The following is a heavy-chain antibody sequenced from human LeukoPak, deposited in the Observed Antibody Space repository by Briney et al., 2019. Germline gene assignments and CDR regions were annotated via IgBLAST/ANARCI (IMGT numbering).Heavy chain of an antibody. CDR2: INHSGST. Sequence: SGTLSLTCAVYGGSFSGYYWSWIRQPPGKGLEWIGEINHSGSTNYNPSLKSRVTISVDTSKNQFSLKLSSVTAADTAVYYCARGGFRAFDIWGQGTMVTVSS. J-gene: IGHJ3*02. V-gene: IGHV4-34*01. D-gene: IGHD2-21*01. CDR3: ARGGFRAFDI. CDR1: GGSFSGYY.